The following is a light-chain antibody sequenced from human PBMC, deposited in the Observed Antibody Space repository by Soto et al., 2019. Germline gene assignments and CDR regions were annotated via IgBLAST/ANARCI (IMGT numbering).Light chain of an antibody. CDR2: GAS. CDR1: QTISNTY. CDR3: QSYGRTVFT. Sequence: EIVLTQSPGTLSLSPGEGATLSCRASQTISNTYLAWYQQKPGQAPRLLIYGASSRATGIPDRFSGSGSGTDFTLTISGLEPEGFAVYYCQSYGRTVFTFGPGTKVDMK. V-gene: IGKV3-20*01. J-gene: IGKJ3*01.